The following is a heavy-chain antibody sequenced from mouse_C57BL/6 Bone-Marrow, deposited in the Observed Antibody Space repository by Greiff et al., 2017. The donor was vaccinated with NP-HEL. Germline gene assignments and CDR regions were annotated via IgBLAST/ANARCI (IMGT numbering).Heavy chain of an antibody. D-gene: IGHD1-1*01. CDR1: GYSITSGYY. Sequence: EVHLVESGPGLVKPSQSLSLTCSVTGYSITSGYYWNWIRQFPGNKLEWMGYISYDGSNNYNPSLKNRISITRDTSKNQFFLKLNSVTTEDTATYYCARWGYYGSRNYWGQGTTLTVSS. V-gene: IGHV3-6*01. J-gene: IGHJ2*01. CDR3: ARWGYYGSRNY. CDR2: ISYDGSN.